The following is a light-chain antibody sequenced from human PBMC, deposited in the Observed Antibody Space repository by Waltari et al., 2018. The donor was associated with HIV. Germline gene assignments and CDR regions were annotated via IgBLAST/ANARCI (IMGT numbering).Light chain of an antibody. Sequence: QSALTQPASGSGSPGQSITISCTGTSSDIGGYNYVPWYQQHPGKAPKLMIYDVTNRPSGVSNRFSGSKSGNTASLTISGLQAEDEGDYYCTSYTSISTLEVFGGGTKLTVL. V-gene: IGLV2-14*01. J-gene: IGLJ2*01. CDR1: SSDIGGYNY. CDR2: DVT. CDR3: TSYTSISTLEV.